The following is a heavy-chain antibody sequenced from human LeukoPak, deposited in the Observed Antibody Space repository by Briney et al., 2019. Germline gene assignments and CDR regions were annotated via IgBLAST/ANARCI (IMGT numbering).Heavy chain of an antibody. D-gene: IGHD6-19*01. Sequence: GGSLRLSCAASGFTFSSYAMSWVRQAPGKGLEWVSAISGSGGSTYYADSVKGRFTISRDNSKNTLYLQMNSLRAEDTAVYYCAKDRASYSSGWYCDYWGQGTLVTVSS. CDR1: GFTFSSYA. CDR3: AKDRASYSSGWYCDY. J-gene: IGHJ4*02. V-gene: IGHV3-23*01. CDR2: ISGSGGST.